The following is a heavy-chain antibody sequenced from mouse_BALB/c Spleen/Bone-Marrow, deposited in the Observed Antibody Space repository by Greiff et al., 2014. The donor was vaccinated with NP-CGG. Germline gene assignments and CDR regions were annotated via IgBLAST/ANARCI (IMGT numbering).Heavy chain of an antibody. J-gene: IGHJ2*01. CDR1: GFSLTSYG. CDR2: IWAGGST. CDR3: ARYYYGFLDY. D-gene: IGHD1-2*01. V-gene: IGHV2-9*02. Sequence: QVQLKESGPGLVAPSQSLSITCTVSGFSLTSYGVHWVRQPPGKGLEWLGVIWAGGSTNYNSTLMSRLTISKDNSKSQVFLKMNSLQTDDTATYYCARYYYGFLDYWGRGTTLTVSS.